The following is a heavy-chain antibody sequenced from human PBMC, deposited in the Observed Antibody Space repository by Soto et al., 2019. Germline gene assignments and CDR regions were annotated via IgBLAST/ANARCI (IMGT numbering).Heavy chain of an antibody. V-gene: IGHV4-34*01. J-gene: IGHJ5*02. CDR3: ARGFSPTPLASPGWFDP. D-gene: IGHD2-21*01. CDR1: GASFSGYY. Sequence: QVQLQQWGAGLLKPSETLSLTCAVYGASFSGYYWNWIRQPPGKGLVWIGEINHSRSTNYIPSLKSRVTISVDTSKNQFSLKLNSVTAADTAVYYCARGFSPTPLASPGWFDPWGQGTLVTVSS. CDR2: INHSRST.